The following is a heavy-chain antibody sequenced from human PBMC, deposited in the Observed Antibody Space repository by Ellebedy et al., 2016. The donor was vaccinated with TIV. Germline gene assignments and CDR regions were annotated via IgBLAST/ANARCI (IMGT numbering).Heavy chain of an antibody. CDR3: AYRSPPVYNWNGGSDY. J-gene: IGHJ4*02. V-gene: IGHV1-69*06. CDR2: IIPIFGTT. Sequence: SVKVSXKASGYTFTSYGISWVRQAPGQGLEWMGGIIPIFGTTNYAQKFQGRVTITADKSTSTAYMELSSLRSEDTAVYYCAYRSPPVYNWNGGSDYWGQGTLVTVSS. CDR1: GYTFTSYG. D-gene: IGHD1-20*01.